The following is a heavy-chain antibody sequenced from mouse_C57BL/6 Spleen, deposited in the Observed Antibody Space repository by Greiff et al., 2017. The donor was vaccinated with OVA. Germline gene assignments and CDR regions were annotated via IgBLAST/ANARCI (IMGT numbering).Heavy chain of an antibody. D-gene: IGHD4-1*01. Sequence: EVKVVESGGGLVKPGGSLKLSCAASGFTFSDYGMHWVRQAPEKGLEWVAYISSGSSTIYYADTVKGRFTISRDNAKNTLFLQMTSLRSEDTAMYYCARRWDENWYFDVWGTGTTVTVSS. J-gene: IGHJ1*03. CDR3: ARRWDENWYFDV. CDR2: ISSGSSTI. V-gene: IGHV5-17*01. CDR1: GFTFSDYG.